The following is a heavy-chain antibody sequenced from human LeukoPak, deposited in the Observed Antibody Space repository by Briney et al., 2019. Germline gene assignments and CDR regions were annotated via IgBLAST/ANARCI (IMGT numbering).Heavy chain of an antibody. D-gene: IGHD3-16*02. CDR2: ISSSSGTI. CDR3: ARDQGFRYFDP. J-gene: IGHJ5*02. Sequence: GGSLRLSCAASGFTFSGYAMNWVRQAPGKGLEWVAYISSSSGTIYYTGSVKGRFTISRDNAKNSVFLQMSSLSGGDTAIYYCARDQGFRYFDPWGQGTLVTVSS. CDR1: GFTFSGYA. V-gene: IGHV3-48*01.